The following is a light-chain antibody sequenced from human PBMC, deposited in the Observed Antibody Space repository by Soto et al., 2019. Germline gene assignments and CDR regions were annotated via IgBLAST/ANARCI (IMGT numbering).Light chain of an antibody. CDR2: DVS. V-gene: IGLV2-14*01. CDR1: SSDVGGYNY. Sequence: QSVLTQPASVSGSPGQSITIPCTGTSSDVGGYNYVSWYQQHPGKAPELMIYDVSNRPSGVSNRFSGPKSGNTAYLTISGLQAEDEADYYCSSYRRSGTEYVFGTGTKVTVL. CDR3: SSYRRSGTEYV. J-gene: IGLJ1*01.